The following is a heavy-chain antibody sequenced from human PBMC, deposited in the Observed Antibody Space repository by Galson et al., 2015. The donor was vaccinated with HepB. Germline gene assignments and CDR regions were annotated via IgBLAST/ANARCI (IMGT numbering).Heavy chain of an antibody. CDR3: ARDHRSITIFGVVITASYYYYGMDV. D-gene: IGHD3-3*01. Sequence: SVKVSCKASGYTFTSYGISWVRQAPGQGLEWMGWISAYNGNTNYAQKLQGRVTMTTDTSTSTAYMELRSLRSDDTAVYYCARDHRSITIFGVVITASYYYYGMDVWGQGTTVTVSS. CDR1: GYTFTSYG. V-gene: IGHV1-18*04. J-gene: IGHJ6*02. CDR2: ISAYNGNT.